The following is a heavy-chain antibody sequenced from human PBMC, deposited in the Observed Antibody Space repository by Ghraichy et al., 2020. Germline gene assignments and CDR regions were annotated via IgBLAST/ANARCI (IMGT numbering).Heavy chain of an antibody. Sequence: GGSLRLSCAASGFTFSSYGMHWVRQAPGKGLEWVAVISYDGSNKYYADSVKGRFTISRDNSKNTLYLQMNSLRAEDTAVYYCAKDSGDIVVVPAAIPGVPDYWGQGTLVTVSS. CDR1: GFTFSSYG. CDR2: ISYDGSNK. V-gene: IGHV3-30*18. CDR3: AKDSGDIVVVPAAIPGVPDY. D-gene: IGHD2-2*02. J-gene: IGHJ4*02.